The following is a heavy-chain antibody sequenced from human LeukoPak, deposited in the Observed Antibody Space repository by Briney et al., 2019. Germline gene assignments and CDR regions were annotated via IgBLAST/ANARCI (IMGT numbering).Heavy chain of an antibody. D-gene: IGHD2-2*02. CDR1: GGTFSSYA. J-gene: IGHJ3*02. V-gene: IGHV1-69*01. CDR2: IIPIFGTA. Sequence: ASVKVSCKASGGTFSSYAISWVRQAPGQGLEWMGGIIPIFGTANYAQKFQGRVTITADESTSTAYMELSSLRSEDTAVYYCARGLGYCSSTSCYKAFDIWGQGTMVTVSS. CDR3: ARGLGYCSSTSCYKAFDI.